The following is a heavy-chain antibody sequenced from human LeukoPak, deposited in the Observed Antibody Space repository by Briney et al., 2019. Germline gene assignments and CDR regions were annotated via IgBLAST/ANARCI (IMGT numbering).Heavy chain of an antibody. J-gene: IGHJ6*02. CDR1: GFTFSSYA. CDR2: ISYDGSNK. V-gene: IGHV3-30-3*01. CDR3: ASSGWANPV. Sequence: PGRSLRLSCAASGFTFSSYAMHWVHQAPGKGLEWVAVISYDGSNKYYADSVKGRFTISRDNSKNTLYLQMNSLRAEDTAVYYCASSGWANPVWGQGTTVTVSS. D-gene: IGHD6-19*01.